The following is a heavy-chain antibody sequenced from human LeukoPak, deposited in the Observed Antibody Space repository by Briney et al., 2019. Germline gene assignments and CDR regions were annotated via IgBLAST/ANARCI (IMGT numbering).Heavy chain of an antibody. CDR3: ARAGHRSSSWTVWLHAYFDY. D-gene: IGHD6-13*01. V-gene: IGHV3-21*01. Sequence: WGYLRRSGAASGFTFSSYSRNWVRHAQGIGLEWFSSISSSSSYIYYADSVKGRFTISRDNAKNSLYLQMNSLRAEDTAVYYCARAGHRSSSWTVWLHAYFDYWGQGTLVTVSS. CDR1: GFTFSSYS. J-gene: IGHJ4*02. CDR2: ISSSSSYI.